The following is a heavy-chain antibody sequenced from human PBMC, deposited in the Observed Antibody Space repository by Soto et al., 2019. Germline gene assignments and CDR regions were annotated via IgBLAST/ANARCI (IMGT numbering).Heavy chain of an antibody. CDR3: ARALAVACSGPDY. Sequence: QVQLVESGGGVVQPGRSLRLSCAASGFTFSSYAMHWVRQAPGKGLEWVAAISYDGTNKYYADSVKGRFTISRDNSMNTLYLQMNSLRPEDTAVYYCARALAVACSGPDYWGQGTLVTVSS. J-gene: IGHJ4*02. CDR2: ISYDGTNK. CDR1: GFTFSSYA. D-gene: IGHD6-19*01. V-gene: IGHV3-30*04.